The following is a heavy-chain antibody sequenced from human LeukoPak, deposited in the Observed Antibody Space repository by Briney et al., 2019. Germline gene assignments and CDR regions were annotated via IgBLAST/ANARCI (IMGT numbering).Heavy chain of an antibody. V-gene: IGHV4-61*02. CDR1: GDSISSGDYY. CDR2: ISSSGST. Sequence: PSETLSLTCTVSGDSISSGDYYWSWIRQPAGKGLEWIGRISSSGSTNYNPSLKSRVTMSVGTSNNEFSLKLNSVTAADTAVYYCARTYDSPGYYSPDYYYMDVWGKGTTVTISS. D-gene: IGHD3-22*01. CDR3: ARTYDSPGYYSPDYYYMDV. J-gene: IGHJ6*03.